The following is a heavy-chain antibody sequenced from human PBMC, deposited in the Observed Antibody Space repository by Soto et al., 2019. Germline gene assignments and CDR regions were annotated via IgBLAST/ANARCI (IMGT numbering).Heavy chain of an antibody. CDR2: INHSGSN. Sequence: QVQLQQWGAGLLKPSETLSLTCAVYGGSFSGYYWSWIRQPPGKGLEWIGEINHSGSNNYNPSLRSPVTISVDTYKNQFSLKLSSVTAADTGVYYCARGLGGYCSSTSCFVWFDPWGQGTLVTVSS. CDR3: ARGLGGYCSSTSCFVWFDP. J-gene: IGHJ5*02. V-gene: IGHV4-34*01. D-gene: IGHD2-2*01. CDR1: GGSFSGYY.